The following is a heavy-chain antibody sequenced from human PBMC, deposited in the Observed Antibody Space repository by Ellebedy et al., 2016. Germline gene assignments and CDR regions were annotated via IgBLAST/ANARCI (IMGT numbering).Heavy chain of an antibody. CDR3: AKLGNPAQAAAGTGY. D-gene: IGHD6-13*01. V-gene: IGHV4-59*01. Sequence: SETLSLTXTVSGGSISNFYWSWIRQPPGKGLEWIGYITYFGSTNYSPSLKSRVIISLDTSKNQFSLELSSVTAADTAVYYCAKLGNPAQAAAGTGYWGQGTLVTVSS. CDR1: GGSISNFY. CDR2: ITYFGST. J-gene: IGHJ4*02.